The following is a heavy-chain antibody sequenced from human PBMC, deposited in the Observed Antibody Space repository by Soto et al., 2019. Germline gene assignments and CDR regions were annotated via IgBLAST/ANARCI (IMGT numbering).Heavy chain of an antibody. J-gene: IGHJ5*02. Sequence: QVQLVQSGAEVRMPGSSVKVSCKASGGTFSTYPINWVRQAPGQGLEWMGGIIPLFGTTNYAQKFKGRVTITEDASTSTAYMELSSLRAEDSAVYYCARGATHGSSWYFWFDPWGQGTLVTVSS. CDR2: IIPLFGTT. CDR3: ARGATHGSSWYFWFDP. D-gene: IGHD6-13*01. V-gene: IGHV1-69*01. CDR1: GGTFSTYP.